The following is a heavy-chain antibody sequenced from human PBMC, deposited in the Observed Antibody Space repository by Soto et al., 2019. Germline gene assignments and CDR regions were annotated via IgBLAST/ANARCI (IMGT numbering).Heavy chain of an antibody. CDR3: ARGGQQLVVAFDI. J-gene: IGHJ3*02. V-gene: IGHV3-74*01. CDR1: GFTFSNYW. CDR2: ISHDGSGT. Sequence: GGSLRLSCAASGFTFSNYWMHWVRQVPGRGRVWVSRISHDGSGTSYADSVKGRFTISRDNSKNTLYLQMNSLRAEDTAVYYCARGGQQLVVAFDIWGQGTMVTVSS. D-gene: IGHD6-13*01.